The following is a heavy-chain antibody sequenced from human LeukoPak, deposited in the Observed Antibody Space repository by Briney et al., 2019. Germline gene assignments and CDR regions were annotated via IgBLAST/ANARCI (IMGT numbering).Heavy chain of an antibody. Sequence: QTFARNRGMSGDSVSSNNGAWNWGRQTPSKSLKWLGRTYYRSKWYNDYAGSMKGRITISPDTSKNQFSLQLNSVTPEDTAVYYCARDVGTSSWYTFDYWGQGTLVTVSS. CDR3: ARDVGTSSWYTFDY. J-gene: IGHJ4*02. D-gene: IGHD6-13*01. V-gene: IGHV6-1*01. CDR1: GDSVSSNNGA. CDR2: TYYRSKWYN.